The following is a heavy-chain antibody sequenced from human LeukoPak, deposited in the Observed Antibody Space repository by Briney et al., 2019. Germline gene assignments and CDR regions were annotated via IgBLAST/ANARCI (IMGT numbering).Heavy chain of an antibody. V-gene: IGHV2-5*02. CDR2: IYWDGDE. Sequence: SGPTLVNPTQTLTLTCTFSGFSLSSNLQGVAWLRQPPGKALEWLALIYWDGDERYSPSLRKRLTITKDTSKKQVLLKMTNLDPMDTATYFCVHTLDFYNSVGYPSFDYWSPGTLVTVSS. CDR1: GFSLSSNLQG. J-gene: IGHJ4*02. D-gene: IGHD3-22*01. CDR3: VHTLDFYNSVGYPSFDY.